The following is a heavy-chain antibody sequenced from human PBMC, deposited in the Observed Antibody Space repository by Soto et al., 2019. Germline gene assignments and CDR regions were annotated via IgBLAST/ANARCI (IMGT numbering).Heavy chain of an antibody. J-gene: IGHJ6*03. CDR2: IYYSGST. D-gene: IGHD3-3*01. CDR1: GGSISSYY. CDR3: ARGNSPIFGVARYYYYYMDV. V-gene: IGHV4-59*12. Sequence: PSETLSLTCTVSGGSISSYYWSWIRQPPEKGLEWIGYIYYSGSTNYNPSLKSRVTISVDTSKNQFSLKLSSVTAADTAVYYCARGNSPIFGVARYYYYYMDVWGKGTTVTVSS.